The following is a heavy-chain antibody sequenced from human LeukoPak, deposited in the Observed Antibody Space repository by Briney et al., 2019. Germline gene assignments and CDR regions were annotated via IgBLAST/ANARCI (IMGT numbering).Heavy chain of an antibody. D-gene: IGHD2-15*01. V-gene: IGHV1-69*05. CDR1: GGTFSSYA. J-gene: IGHJ4*02. CDR2: IIPIFGTA. Sequence: SVKVSCKASGGTFSSYAISWVRQAPGQGLEWMGGIIPIFGTANYAQKFQGRVTITTDESTSTAYMELSGLRSEDTAVYYCARVGVGYCSGGSCYDYWGQGTLVTVSS. CDR3: ARVGVGYCSGGSCYDY.